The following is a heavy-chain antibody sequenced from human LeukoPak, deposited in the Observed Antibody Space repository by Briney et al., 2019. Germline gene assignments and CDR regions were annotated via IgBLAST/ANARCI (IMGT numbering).Heavy chain of an antibody. CDR3: AKDTGYETQGIDY. CDR2: ISYDGSNK. Sequence: PGRSLRLSCAASGLTFSSYGMHWVRQAPGKGLEWVAVISYDGSNKYYADSVKGRFTISRDNSKNTLYLQMNSLRAEDTAVYYCAKDTGYETQGIDYWGQGTLVTVSS. V-gene: IGHV3-30*18. D-gene: IGHD5-12*01. J-gene: IGHJ4*02. CDR1: GLTFSSYG.